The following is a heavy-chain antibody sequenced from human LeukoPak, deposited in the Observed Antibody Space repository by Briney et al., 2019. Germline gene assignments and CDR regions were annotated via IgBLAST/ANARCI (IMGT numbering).Heavy chain of an antibody. CDR3: ARALGLLDYYDSSGYPHAFDS. V-gene: IGHV1-2*04. CDR1: GYTFTGYY. J-gene: IGHJ3*02. Sequence: GASVKVSCKASGYTFTGYYMHWVRQAPGQGLEWMGWINPNSGGTNYAQQFQGWVTMTRDTSISKAYIELSKLRSDDTAVYYCARALGLLDYYDSSGYPHAFDSWGQGTMVTVSS. CDR2: INPNSGGT. D-gene: IGHD3-22*01.